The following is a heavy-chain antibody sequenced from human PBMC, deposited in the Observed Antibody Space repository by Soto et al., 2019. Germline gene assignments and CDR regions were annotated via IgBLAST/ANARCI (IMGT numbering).Heavy chain of an antibody. Sequence: QITLKESGPTLVKPAQTLTLTCTFSGFSLSTTGVGVGWIRQPPGKALEWLALIYWDDGKRYSPSLKSRLTITKTTSENRALLRMTSMDPVDTATYYCTHRLTSPYCYETSDYPHVFDIRGYGTMVTVSS. CDR1: GFSLSTTGVG. CDR3: THRLTSPYCYETSDYPHVFDI. V-gene: IGHV2-5*02. D-gene: IGHD3-22*01. J-gene: IGHJ3*02. CDR2: IYWDDGK.